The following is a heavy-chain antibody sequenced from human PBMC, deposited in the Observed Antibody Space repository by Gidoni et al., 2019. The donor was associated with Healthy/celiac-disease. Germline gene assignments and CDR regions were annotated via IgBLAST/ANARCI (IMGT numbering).Heavy chain of an antibody. CDR1: GGSISSGSYY. CDR2: IYTSGST. J-gene: IGHJ5*02. Sequence: QVQLQESGPGLVKPSQTLSLTCTVSGGSISSGSYYWSWIRQPAGKGLEWIGRIYTSGSTNYNPSLKSRVTISVDTSKNQFSLKLSSVTAADTAVYYCAREGFNIPQNWFDPWGQGTLVTVSS. V-gene: IGHV4-61*02. CDR3: AREGFNIPQNWFDP.